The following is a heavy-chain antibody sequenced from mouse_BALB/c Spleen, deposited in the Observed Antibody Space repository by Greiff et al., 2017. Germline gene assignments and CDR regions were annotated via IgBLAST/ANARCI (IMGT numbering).Heavy chain of an antibody. CDR2: ISSGGST. D-gene: IGHD2-1*01. V-gene: IGHV5-6-5*01. CDR3: ARGGNYEDYYAMDY. Sequence: DVMLVESGGGLVKPGGSLKLSCAASGFTFSSYAMSWVRQTPEKRLEWVASISSGGSTYYPDSVKGRFTISRDNARNILYLQMSSLRSEDTAMYYCARGGNYEDYYAMDYWGQGTSVTVSS. CDR1: GFTFSSYA. J-gene: IGHJ4*01.